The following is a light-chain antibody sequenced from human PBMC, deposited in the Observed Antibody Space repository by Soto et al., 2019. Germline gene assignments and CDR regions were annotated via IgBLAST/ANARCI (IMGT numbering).Light chain of an antibody. V-gene: IGKV3-11*01. Sequence: ETVMPQSPATLSVSPGERATLSCRASQSVSSYLAWYQQKPGQAPRLLIYDASNRATGLPARFSGSGSGTDFTLTISSLEPEDFAVYYCQQRSNWPLTFGPGTKVDIK. CDR1: QSVSSY. CDR2: DAS. J-gene: IGKJ3*01. CDR3: QQRSNWPLT.